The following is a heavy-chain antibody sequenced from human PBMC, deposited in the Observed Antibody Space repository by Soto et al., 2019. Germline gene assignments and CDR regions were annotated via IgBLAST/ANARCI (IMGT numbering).Heavy chain of an antibody. CDR3: GSAHGMDV. CDR2: TRDGGNP. V-gene: IGHV4-31*03. D-gene: IGHD6-6*01. CDR1: GVSLPGSRYY. J-gene: IGHJ6*02. Sequence: QVQLQESGPGLVEPSQTLSLTCTVSGVSLPGSRYYWGWIRQLPGKRLEWIACTRDGGNPYHNPSLKSRPTISVQSSKNQFSLRLTSLTAADTAVDYCGSAHGMDVWGRGTTVIVSS.